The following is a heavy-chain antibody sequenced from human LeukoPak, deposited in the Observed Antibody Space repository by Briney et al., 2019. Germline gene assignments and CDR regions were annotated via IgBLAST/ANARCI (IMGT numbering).Heavy chain of an antibody. Sequence: ASVKVSCTASGYTFTGYYMHGVRQAPGQGLEWMGWINPNSGGTNYAQMFQGWVTMTRDTSISTAYMGRSRLRSDDTAVYYCARAVGSGWDRYDYWGQGTLVTVSS. D-gene: IGHD6-19*01. J-gene: IGHJ4*02. CDR1: GYTFTGYY. V-gene: IGHV1-2*04. CDR2: INPNSGGT. CDR3: ARAVGSGWDRYDY.